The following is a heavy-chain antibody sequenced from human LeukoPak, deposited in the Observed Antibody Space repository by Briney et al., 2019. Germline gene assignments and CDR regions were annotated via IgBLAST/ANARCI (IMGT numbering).Heavy chain of an antibody. D-gene: IGHD3-16*02. CDR1: GGSISGYY. J-gene: IGHJ4*02. CDR2: INHSGST. CDR3: ARGSTYYDYVWGSYRPSYYFDY. V-gene: IGHV4-34*01. Sequence: PSETLSLTCTVSGGSISGYYWSWIRQPPGKGLEWIGEINHSGSTNYNPSLKSRVTISVDTSKSQFSLKLSSVTAADTAVYYCARGSTYYDYVWGSYRPSYYFDYWGQGTLVTVSS.